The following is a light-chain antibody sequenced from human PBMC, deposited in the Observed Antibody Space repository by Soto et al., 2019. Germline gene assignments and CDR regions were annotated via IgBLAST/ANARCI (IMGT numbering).Light chain of an antibody. CDR1: QGISSY. V-gene: IGKV1-9*01. Sequence: DIQLTQSPSFLSASVGDRVTLTCRASQGISSYLAWYQQKPEKAPKLLIYAASTLQSGVPARFSGSGSGTEFTLTISSLQPEDFATYYCQQLNSYPITFGQGTQLEIK. CDR3: QQLNSYPIT. J-gene: IGKJ5*01. CDR2: AAS.